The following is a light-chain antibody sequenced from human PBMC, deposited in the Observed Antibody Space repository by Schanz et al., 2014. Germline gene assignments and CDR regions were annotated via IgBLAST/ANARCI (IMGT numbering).Light chain of an antibody. CDR2: AAS. CDR3: QQSYSTLST. V-gene: IGKV1-39*01. J-gene: IGKJ2*01. Sequence: DIQMTQSPSSLSASVGDRVTITCRASQSITTYLNWYQQKPGKAPKLLIYAASSLQSGVPSRFSGSGSGTDFTLTISSLQPEDFATYYCQQSYSTLSTFGQGTNLEIK. CDR1: QSITTY.